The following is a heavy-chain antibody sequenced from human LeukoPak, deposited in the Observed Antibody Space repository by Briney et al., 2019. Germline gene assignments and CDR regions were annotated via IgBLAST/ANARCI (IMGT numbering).Heavy chain of an antibody. CDR3: AKDIVVVVAANRPSNRDY. Sequence: PGGSLRPSCAASGFTFSSYAMSWVRQAPGKGLEWVSAISGSGGSTYYADSVKGRFTISRDNSKNTLYLQMNSLRAEDTAVYYCAKDIVVVVAANRPSNRDYWGQGTLVTVSS. CDR2: ISGSGGST. D-gene: IGHD2-15*01. V-gene: IGHV3-23*01. J-gene: IGHJ4*02. CDR1: GFTFSSYA.